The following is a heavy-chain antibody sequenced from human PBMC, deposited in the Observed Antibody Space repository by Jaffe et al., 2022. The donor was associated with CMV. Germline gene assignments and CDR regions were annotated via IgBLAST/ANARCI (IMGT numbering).Heavy chain of an antibody. CDR2: IYSSGTT. CDR1: GGSISSYY. Sequence: QVLLHESGPGLVKPSETLSLTCSVSGGSISSYYWSWIRQPPGKGLEWVGYIYSSGTTDFKPSLKSRVTMSVDTSKNQFSMNLNSVTAADTAMYYCARLSYFWSGPLKCDAFDIWSQGTMVTVSS. J-gene: IGHJ3*02. CDR3: ARLSYFWSGPLKCDAFDI. D-gene: IGHD3-3*01. V-gene: IGHV4-4*09.